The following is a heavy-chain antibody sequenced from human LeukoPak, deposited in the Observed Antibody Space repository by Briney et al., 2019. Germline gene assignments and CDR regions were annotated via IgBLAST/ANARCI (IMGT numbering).Heavy chain of an antibody. CDR3: ARRVGRWFGERAYYYNYMDV. Sequence: SETLSLTCAVYGGSFSGYYWSWIRQPPGKGLEWIGEINHSRSTKYNPSLKSRVTISLGTSKNQFSLKLSSVTAADTAVYYCARRVGRWFGERAYYYNYMDVWDKGTTVTISS. D-gene: IGHD3-10*01. CDR1: GGSFSGYY. J-gene: IGHJ6*03. V-gene: IGHV4-34*01. CDR2: INHSRST.